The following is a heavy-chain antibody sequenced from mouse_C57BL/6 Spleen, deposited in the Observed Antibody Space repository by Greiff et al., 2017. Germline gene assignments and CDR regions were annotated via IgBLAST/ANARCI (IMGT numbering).Heavy chain of an antibody. V-gene: IGHV14-2*01. Sequence: VQLQQSGAELVKPGASVKLSCTASGFNFKDYSMRWVKQRPEQGLEWIGRIDPEDGETKYAPKFQGKATITADTSSNTAYLQLSRLPSEDTAVYYCALYGRSPEVDGWGTGTTVTVAS. J-gene: IGHJ1*03. CDR1: GFNFKDYS. CDR3: ALYGRSPEVDG. CDR2: IDPEDGET. D-gene: IGHD1-1*01.